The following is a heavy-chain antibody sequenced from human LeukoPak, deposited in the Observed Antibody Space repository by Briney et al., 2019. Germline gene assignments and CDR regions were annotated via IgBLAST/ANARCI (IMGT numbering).Heavy chain of an antibody. CDR2: IHSGGNT. CDR3: VIVKYTYGTFDQ. D-gene: IGHD3-9*01. CDR1: GFTVSNNY. Sequence: GGSLRLSCAASGFTVSNNYVSWVRQAPGKGLEWVSVIHSGGNTYHADSVQGRFTISRDNSKNTVDLQMNGLRVEDTALYYCVIVKYTYGTFDQWGQGTLVTVSS. V-gene: IGHV3-66*01. J-gene: IGHJ4*02.